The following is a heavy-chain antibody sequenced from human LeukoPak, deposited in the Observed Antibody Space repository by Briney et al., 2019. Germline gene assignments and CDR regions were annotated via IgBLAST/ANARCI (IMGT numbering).Heavy chain of an antibody. CDR1: GFTFSSYA. Sequence: PGGSLRPSCAASGFTFSSYAMSWVRQAPGKGLEWVSAISGSGGSTYYADSVKGRFTISRDNSKNTLYLQMNSLRAEDTAVYYCAKDLGVAYYYDSSGYYPFDYWGQGTLVTVSS. D-gene: IGHD3-22*01. CDR3: AKDLGVAYYYDSSGYYPFDY. CDR2: ISGSGGST. V-gene: IGHV3-23*01. J-gene: IGHJ4*02.